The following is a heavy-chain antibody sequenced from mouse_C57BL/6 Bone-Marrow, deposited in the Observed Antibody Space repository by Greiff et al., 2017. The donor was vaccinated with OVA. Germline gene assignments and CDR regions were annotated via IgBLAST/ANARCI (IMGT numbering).Heavy chain of an antibody. CDR2: IDPEDGET. J-gene: IGHJ2*01. Sequence: EVKLMESGAELVKPGASVKLSCTASGFNIKDYYMHWVKQRTEQGLEWIGRIDPEDGETKYAPKFQGKATITADTSSNTAYLQLSSLTSEDTAVYYCAPYYYGSRGYFDYWGQGTTLTVSS. V-gene: IGHV14-2*01. CDR1: GFNIKDYY. CDR3: APYYYGSRGYFDY. D-gene: IGHD1-1*01.